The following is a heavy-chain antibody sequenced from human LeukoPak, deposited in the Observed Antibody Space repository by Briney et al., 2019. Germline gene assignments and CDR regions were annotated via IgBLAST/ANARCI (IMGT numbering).Heavy chain of an antibody. J-gene: IGHJ6*02. V-gene: IGHV6-1*01. Sequence: SQTLSLTCAISGDSVSTASNAWYWIRQSPSRGLEWLGRTYYNSKWYTDYAVSVSGRTTINPDTSRNQLSLQLSFVTPEDTAVYYCARQSSTDYYYYGLDVWGQGTTVAVSS. D-gene: IGHD1-1*01. CDR2: TYYNSKWYT. CDR3: ARQSSTDYYYYGLDV. CDR1: GDSVSTASNA.